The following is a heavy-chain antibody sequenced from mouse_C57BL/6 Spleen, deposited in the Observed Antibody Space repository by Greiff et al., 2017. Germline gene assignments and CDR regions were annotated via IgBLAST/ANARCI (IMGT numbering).Heavy chain of an antibody. CDR1: GYTFTSYW. J-gene: IGHJ4*01. V-gene: IGHV1-61*01. Sequence: QVQLQQSGAELVRPGSSVKLSCKASGYTFTSYWMDWVMQRPGQGLDWIGNIYPSDSETHYNQKFKDTATLSVDKSSSTAYMQLSRLTSEDSAVYYCARRAVVAHYYAMDYWGQGTSVTVAS. D-gene: IGHD1-1*01. CDR2: IYPSDSET. CDR3: ARRAVVAHYYAMDY.